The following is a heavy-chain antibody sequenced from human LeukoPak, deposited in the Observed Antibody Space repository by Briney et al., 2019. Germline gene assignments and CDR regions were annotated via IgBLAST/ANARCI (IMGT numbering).Heavy chain of an antibody. Sequence: PGGALRLFCAACGFTFSSYAMLWVRQAPGRGLEWVAVISYDGSNKYYADSVKGRFTISRDNSKNMLYLQMNSLRAEDTAVYYCARDLEEYNWDEGDYWGQGTLVTVSS. D-gene: IGHD1-1*01. V-gene: IGHV3-30-3*01. CDR1: GFTFSSYA. CDR2: ISYDGSNK. CDR3: ARDLEEYNWDEGDY. J-gene: IGHJ4*02.